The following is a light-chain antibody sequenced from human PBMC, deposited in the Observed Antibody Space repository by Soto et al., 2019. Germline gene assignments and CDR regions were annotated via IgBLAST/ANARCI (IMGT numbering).Light chain of an antibody. CDR1: QDISSY. CDR3: QQSYSTPFP. Sequence: DIQMTQSPSSLSASVGDRITITCRASQDISSYLNWYQQKGGKAPTLLKYAASSLQSGVPSRFSGSGSGTDFTLTIPYLQPEDFATYYCQQSYSTPFPFGPGTKVDIK. V-gene: IGKV1-39*01. CDR2: AAS. J-gene: IGKJ3*01.